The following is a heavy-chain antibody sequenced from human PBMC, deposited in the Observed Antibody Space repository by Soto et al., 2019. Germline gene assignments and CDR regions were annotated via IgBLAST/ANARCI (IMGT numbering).Heavy chain of an antibody. V-gene: IGHV1-69*01. D-gene: IGHD6-13*01. CDR2: IIPYYNTL. CDR1: EGTFNSYA. Sequence: QAQVVQSGAEVRKPGSSVKLSCKASEGTFNSYAIAWVRQAPGQGLEWMGGIIPYYNTLNYAQKFQDRVTITADDSTNTVYMELSSLRSDGTAVYFCAGGASRWCPYFFDSWAQGTLVTVSS. J-gene: IGHJ4*02. CDR3: AGGASRWCPYFFDS.